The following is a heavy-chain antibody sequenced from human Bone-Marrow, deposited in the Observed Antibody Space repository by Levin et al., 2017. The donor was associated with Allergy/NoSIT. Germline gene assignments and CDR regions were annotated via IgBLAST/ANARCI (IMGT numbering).Heavy chain of an antibody. D-gene: IGHD3-22*01. V-gene: IGHV4-39*07. J-gene: IGHJ4*02. CDR2: IYYSGST. Sequence: SETLSLTCTVSGGSIKSSNYFWGWIRQPPGKGLEWIGSIYYSGSTYYNPSLKSRVTISVDTSKNQFSLNLSSVTAADTAVYYCVTGGSGFLPLDWGQGTLVTVSS. CDR1: GGSIKSSNYF. CDR3: VTGGSGFLPLD.